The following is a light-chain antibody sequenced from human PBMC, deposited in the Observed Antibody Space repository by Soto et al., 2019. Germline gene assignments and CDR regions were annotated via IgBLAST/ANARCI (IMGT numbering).Light chain of an antibody. CDR2: SAS. J-gene: IGKJ4*01. CDR3: QQYGSSPPPT. CDR1: QSVSSH. V-gene: IGKV3-20*01. Sequence: EIVLTQSPGTLSLSPGERATLSCRASQSVSSHLAWYQQKPGQAPRLLIYSASSRATGIPDRFSGSGSGTDFTLTISRLEPEDFAVYYCQQYGSSPPPTFGGGTKVEIK.